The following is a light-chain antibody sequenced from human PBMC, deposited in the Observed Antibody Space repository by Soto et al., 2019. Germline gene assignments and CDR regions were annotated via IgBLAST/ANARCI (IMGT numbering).Light chain of an antibody. J-gene: IGKJ1*01. CDR3: QQYNKWPLT. CDR2: GAS. Sequence: VLAQSPFTLSVSPLYGTALSCMASQSVGNNLACYQQKPGQAPRLLVYGASTRATGVPARFSGSGSGTEFTLTISSLGSEDFAVYFCQQYNKWPLTFGQGTKVDIK. V-gene: IGKV3-15*01. CDR1: QSVGNN.